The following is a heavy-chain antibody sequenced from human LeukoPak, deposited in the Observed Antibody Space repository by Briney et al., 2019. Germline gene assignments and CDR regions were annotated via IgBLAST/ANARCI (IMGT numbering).Heavy chain of an antibody. Sequence: PGGSLRLSCAASGFTFSSYAMHWVRQAPGKGLEWVAVISYDGSNKYYADSVEGRFTISRDNSKNTLYLQMNSLRAEDTAVYYCARGIRYFDYWGQGTLVTVSS. V-gene: IGHV3-30-3*01. CDR1: GFTFSSYA. J-gene: IGHJ4*02. CDR2: ISYDGSNK. D-gene: IGHD2-21*01. CDR3: ARGIRYFDY.